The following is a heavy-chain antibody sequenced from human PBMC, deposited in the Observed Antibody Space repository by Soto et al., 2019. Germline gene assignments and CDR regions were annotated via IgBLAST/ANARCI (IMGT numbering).Heavy chain of an antibody. CDR3: ARGNWNDERLNYYSYGMDV. D-gene: IGHD1-1*01. CDR1: GGSISSYY. V-gene: IGHV4-59*01. CDR2: IYYSGNT. J-gene: IGHJ6*02. Sequence: SETLSLTCTVSGGSISSYYWNWIRQPPGKGLEWIAYIYYSGNTNYNPSLKSRVTISVDTSKNQFSLKLSSVTAADTAVYYCARGNWNDERLNYYSYGMDVWGQGTTVTVSS.